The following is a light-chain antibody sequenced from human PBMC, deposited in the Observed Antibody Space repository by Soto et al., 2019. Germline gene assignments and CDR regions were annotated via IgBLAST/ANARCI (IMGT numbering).Light chain of an antibody. Sequence: QSVLTQPRSVSGSPGQSVTISCTGASSDVGGFNFVSWHQQHPGNAPKVMIYDVTKRSSGVPDRFSGSKSGNTASLTISGLQAEDEADYYCCSYAGSYTYVFGTGTKVTVL. J-gene: IGLJ1*01. CDR2: DVT. V-gene: IGLV2-11*01. CDR1: SSDVGGFNF. CDR3: CSYAGSYTYV.